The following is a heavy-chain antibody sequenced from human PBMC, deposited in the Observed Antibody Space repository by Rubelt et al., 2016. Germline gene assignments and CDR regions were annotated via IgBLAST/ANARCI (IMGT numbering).Heavy chain of an antibody. CDR2: INPNSGGT. Sequence: QVQLVQSGAEVKKPGASVKVSCKASGYTFTGYYMHWVRQAPGQGLEWMGWINPNSGGTNYAQKLQGRVTMTTDTSTSTACMELRSLRSDDTAVYYCARCYGSGSYGNWFDPWGQGTLVTVSS. V-gene: IGHV1-2*02. D-gene: IGHD3-10*01. J-gene: IGHJ5*02. CDR1: GYTFTGYY. CDR3: ARCYGSGSYGNWFDP.